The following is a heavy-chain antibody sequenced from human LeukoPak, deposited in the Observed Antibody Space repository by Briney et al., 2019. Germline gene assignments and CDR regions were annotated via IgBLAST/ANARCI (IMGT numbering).Heavy chain of an antibody. Sequence: PGGSLRLSCAASGFTFDDYAMHWVRQAPGKGLEWVSGISWNSGSIGYADSVKGRFTISRDNAKNSLYLQMNSLRAEDTALYYCAKGAAAGQPNWSDPWGQGTLVTVSS. V-gene: IGHV3-9*01. CDR2: ISWNSGSI. CDR1: GFTFDDYA. J-gene: IGHJ5*02. CDR3: AKGAAAGQPNWSDP. D-gene: IGHD6-13*01.